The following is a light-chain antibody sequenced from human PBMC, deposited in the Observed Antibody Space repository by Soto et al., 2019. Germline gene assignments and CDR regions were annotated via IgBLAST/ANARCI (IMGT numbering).Light chain of an antibody. CDR3: SSYTSSSTYV. Sequence: QSALTQAASVSGSPGQSIAISCTGTSSDVGGYNYVSWYQQHPGKAPKLMIYAVSNRPSGVSNRFSGSKSGNTASLTISGLQAEDEADYYCSSYTSSSTYVFGTGTKVTVL. CDR1: SSDVGGYNY. V-gene: IGLV2-14*01. CDR2: AVS. J-gene: IGLJ1*01.